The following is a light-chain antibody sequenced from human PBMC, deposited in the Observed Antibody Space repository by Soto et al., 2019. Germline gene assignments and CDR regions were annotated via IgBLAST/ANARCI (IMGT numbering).Light chain of an antibody. Sequence: EIVLTQSPGTLSLSPGERATLSCRASQSVPSNFLAWYQQRPGQAPILLIYGVSRRATGIPDRFSGSVSGTDFTLTISRLEPEGFAVYYCQQYDSSWTFGQGTKVEIK. CDR3: QQYDSSWT. J-gene: IGKJ1*01. V-gene: IGKV3-20*01. CDR2: GVS. CDR1: QSVPSNF.